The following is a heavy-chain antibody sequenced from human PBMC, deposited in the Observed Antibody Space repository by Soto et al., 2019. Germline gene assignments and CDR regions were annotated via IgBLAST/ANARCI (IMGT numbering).Heavy chain of an antibody. V-gene: IGHV3-48*03. J-gene: IGHJ3*02. D-gene: IGHD3-3*01. Sequence: GGSLRLSCAASGFTFSSYEMNWVRQAPGKGLEWVSYISSSGSTIYYADSVKDRFTISRDNAKNSLYLQMNSLRAEDTAVYYCARAEWLLYDAFDIWGQGTMVTVSS. CDR3: ARAEWLLYDAFDI. CDR2: ISSSGSTI. CDR1: GFTFSSYE.